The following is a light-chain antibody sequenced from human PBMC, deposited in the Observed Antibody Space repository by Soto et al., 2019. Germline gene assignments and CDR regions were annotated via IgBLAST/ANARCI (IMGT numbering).Light chain of an antibody. J-gene: IGKJ2*01. V-gene: IGKV1-5*01. Sequence: DIQMTQSPSTLSASVGDRVTITCRASQTISSSLAWHQQKSGRAPKLLIYDASSLEGGVPSRFSGSGSGTEFTLTISSLQADDFATYYCQQYSAYPYTFGQGTKVEI. CDR2: DAS. CDR1: QTISSS. CDR3: QQYSAYPYT.